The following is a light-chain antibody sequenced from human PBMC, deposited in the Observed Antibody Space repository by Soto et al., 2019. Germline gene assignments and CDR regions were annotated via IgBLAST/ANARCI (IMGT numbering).Light chain of an antibody. CDR1: SSNIGSNT. CDR3: AAWDDSLNARVV. Sequence: QSVLTQPPSASGTPGRRVTISCSGSSSNIGSNTVNWYQQLPGTAPKLLIYSNNQRPSGVPDRFSGSKSGTSASLAISGLQSEDEADYYCAAWDDSLNARVVFGGGTKVTVL. J-gene: IGLJ2*01. CDR2: SNN. V-gene: IGLV1-44*01.